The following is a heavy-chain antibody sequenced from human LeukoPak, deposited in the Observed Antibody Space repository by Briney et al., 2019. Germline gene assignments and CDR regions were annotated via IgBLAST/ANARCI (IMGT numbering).Heavy chain of an antibody. CDR2: IYYSGST. D-gene: IGHD1-26*01. Sequence: SETLSLTCTVSGGSISSSSYYWGWIRQPPGKGLEWIGSIYYSGSTYYNPSLKSRVTISVDTSKSQFSLKLSSVTAADTAVYYCASSGSYYAAFDIWGQGTMVTVSS. CDR1: GGSISSSSYY. J-gene: IGHJ3*02. V-gene: IGHV4-39*07. CDR3: ASSGSYYAAFDI.